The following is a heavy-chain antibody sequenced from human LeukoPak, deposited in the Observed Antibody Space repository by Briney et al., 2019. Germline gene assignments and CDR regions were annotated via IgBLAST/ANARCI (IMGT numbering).Heavy chain of an antibody. CDR2: ISGSGGST. V-gene: IGHV3-23*01. Sequence: GESLRPSCAASGFTFSSYAMSWVRQAPGKGLEWVSAISGSGGSTYYADSVKGRFTISRDNSKNTLYLQMNSLRAEDTAVYYCAKGWRLGIAVEFDYWGQGTLVTVSS. CDR3: AKGWRLGIAVEFDY. D-gene: IGHD6-19*01. CDR1: GFTFSSYA. J-gene: IGHJ4*02.